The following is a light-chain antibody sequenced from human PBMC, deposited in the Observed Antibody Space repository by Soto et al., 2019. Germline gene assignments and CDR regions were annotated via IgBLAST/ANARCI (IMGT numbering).Light chain of an antibody. CDR1: QSVNRN. J-gene: IGKJ1*01. CDR2: AAS. Sequence: EIVMTQSPATLSVSPGERATLSCRASQSVNRNLACYQQKPGQAPRLLISAASTRATGIPARFSGSGSETEFTLAISSLQSEDFAVYYCEQYNNWSTFGEGTKVEIK. V-gene: IGKV3-15*01. CDR3: EQYNNWST.